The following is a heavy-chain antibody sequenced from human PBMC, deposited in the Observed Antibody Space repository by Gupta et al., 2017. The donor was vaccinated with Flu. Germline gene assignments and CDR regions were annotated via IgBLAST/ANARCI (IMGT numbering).Heavy chain of an antibody. CDR3: ARDFQCSSATCHGWFDP. D-gene: IGHD2-2*01. CDR1: GFTFRLYA. J-gene: IGHJ5*02. Sequence: QEQVVESGGGVVQPGKSLRLSCTASGFTFRLYAMNWVRPVPGKGLEWVSVISNDGSEKYYADSVEGRFTISRDNSKNSLYLQMDSLKTEDTAVYFCARDFQCSSATCHGWFDPWGQGTLVTVSS. CDR2: ISNDGSEK. V-gene: IGHV3-30-3*01.